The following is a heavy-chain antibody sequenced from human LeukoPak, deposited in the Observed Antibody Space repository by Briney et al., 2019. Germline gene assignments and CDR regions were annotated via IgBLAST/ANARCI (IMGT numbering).Heavy chain of an antibody. V-gene: IGHV4-59*01. D-gene: IGHD5-18*01. Sequence: SETLSLTCTVSGGSISSYYWSWIRQPPGKGLEWIGYIYYSGSTNYNPSLKSRVTISVDTPKNQFSLKLSSVTAADTAVYYCARGIQLRDYYYYYYYMDVWGKGTTVTVSS. CDR3: ARGIQLRDYYYYYYYMDV. J-gene: IGHJ6*03. CDR2: IYYSGST. CDR1: GGSISSYY.